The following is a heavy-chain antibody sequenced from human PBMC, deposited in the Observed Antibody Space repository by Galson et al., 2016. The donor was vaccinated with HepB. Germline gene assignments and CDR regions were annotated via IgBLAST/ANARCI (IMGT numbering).Heavy chain of an antibody. Sequence: SLRLSCAASGFTFSNYGMHWVRQAPGKGLEWVAAISYHGSNIYYGDSVKGRITISRDNSKNALYLQMNSLRPEDTAVYYCARGMSHDYGVSADYWGQGTLVTVSS. CDR2: ISYHGSNI. CDR3: ARGMSHDYGVSADY. CDR1: GFTFSNYG. D-gene: IGHD4-17*01. V-gene: IGHV3-30*03. J-gene: IGHJ4*02.